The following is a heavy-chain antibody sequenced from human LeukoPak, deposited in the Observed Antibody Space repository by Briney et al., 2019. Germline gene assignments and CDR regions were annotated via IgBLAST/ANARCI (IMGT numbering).Heavy chain of an antibody. Sequence: GGSLRLFCAASGFTFSSYSMNWVRQAPGKGLEWVSSISSSSSYIYYADSVKGRFTISRDNAKNSLYLQMNSLRAEDTAVYYCARDPYDFWSGYYKGNDYWGQGTLVTVSS. CDR3: ARDPYDFWSGYYKGNDY. CDR1: GFTFSSYS. D-gene: IGHD3-3*01. J-gene: IGHJ4*02. CDR2: ISSSSSYI. V-gene: IGHV3-21*01.